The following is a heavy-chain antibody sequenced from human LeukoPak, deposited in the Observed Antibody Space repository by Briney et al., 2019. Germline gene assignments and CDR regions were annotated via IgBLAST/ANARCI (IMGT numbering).Heavy chain of an antibody. CDR2: ISSSSSTI. D-gene: IGHD4-17*01. Sequence: GGSLRLSCAASGFTFGSYSMNWVRQAPGKGLEWVSYISSSSSTIYYADSVKGRFTISRDNAKNSLYLQMNSLRAEDTAVYYCARFPTTVTTFTRPFDYWGQGTLVTVSS. V-gene: IGHV3-48*04. J-gene: IGHJ4*02. CDR3: ARFPTTVTTFTRPFDY. CDR1: GFTFGSYS.